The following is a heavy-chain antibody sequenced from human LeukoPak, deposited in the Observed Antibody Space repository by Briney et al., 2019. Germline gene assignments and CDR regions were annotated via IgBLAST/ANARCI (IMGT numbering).Heavy chain of an antibody. CDR1: GSTFSTYA. V-gene: IGHV3-23*01. Sequence: TGGSLRLSCAASGSTFSTYAMSWVRQAPGKGLEWVSAITSSGGTTYYADSVKGRFTISRDNSKNTLYLQINSLRAEDTAVYYCAREGDYWGRGTLVTVSS. CDR3: AREGDY. J-gene: IGHJ4*02. CDR2: ITSSGGTT.